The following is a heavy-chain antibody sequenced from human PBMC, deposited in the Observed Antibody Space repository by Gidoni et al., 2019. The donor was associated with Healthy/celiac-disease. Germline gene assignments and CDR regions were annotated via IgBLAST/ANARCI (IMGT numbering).Heavy chain of an antibody. J-gene: IGHJ6*02. Sequence: EVQLVKSGAEVNKTGESLRISCQGSGYSFTSSWIRWVRQRPGKGLEWMGRIDPSDSYTNYSPSFQGHVTISADKSISTAYLQWSSLKASDTAMYYCARHVISGYDLRGGMDVWGQGTTVTVSS. CDR1: GYSFTSSW. CDR2: IDPSDSYT. D-gene: IGHD5-12*01. V-gene: IGHV5-10-1*03. CDR3: ARHVISGYDLRGGMDV.